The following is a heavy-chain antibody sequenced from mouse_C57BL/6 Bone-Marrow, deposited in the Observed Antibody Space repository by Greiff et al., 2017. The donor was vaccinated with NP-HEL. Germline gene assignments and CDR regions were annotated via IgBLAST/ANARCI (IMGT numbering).Heavy chain of an antibody. CDR3: ARRGGTTVVAEAY. CDR2: IYPRSGNT. V-gene: IGHV1-81*01. CDR1: GYTFTSYG. Sequence: QVQLQQSGAELARPGASVKLSCKASGYTFTSYGISWVKQRTGQGLEWIGEIYPRSGNTYYNEKFKGKATLTADKSSSTAYMELRSLTSEDSAVYFCARRGGTTVVAEAYWGQGTLVTVSA. J-gene: IGHJ3*01. D-gene: IGHD1-1*01.